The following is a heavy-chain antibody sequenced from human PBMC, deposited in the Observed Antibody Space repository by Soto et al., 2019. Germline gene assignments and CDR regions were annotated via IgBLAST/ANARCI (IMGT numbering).Heavy chain of an antibody. CDR3: ASDNVGGELHKGDIEY. CDR2: INAGNGKT. CDR1: GYTFNSYV. D-gene: IGHD1-26*01. Sequence: QVQLVQPGAEVKKPGASVKVSCKASGYTFNSYVLHWVRQAPGQRLEWMGWINAGNGKTKYSQKLQGRLTFARDTAASTAYMELSSLRSEDTDVYYCASDNVGGELHKGDIEYWGQGTLVTVSS. V-gene: IGHV1-3*01. J-gene: IGHJ4*02.